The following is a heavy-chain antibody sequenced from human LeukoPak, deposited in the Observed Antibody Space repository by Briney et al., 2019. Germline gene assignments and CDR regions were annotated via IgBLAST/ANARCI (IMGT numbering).Heavy chain of an antibody. CDR2: IWYDGSNK. Sequence: GGSLRLSCAASGFTFSSYGMHWVRQAPGKGLEWVAVIWYDGSNKYYADSVKGRFTISRDNSKTTLYLQINSLRAEDTAVYYCARGKVRGLSFNWFDPWGQGTLVTVSS. J-gene: IGHJ5*02. CDR3: ARGKVRGLSFNWFDP. D-gene: IGHD3-10*01. V-gene: IGHV3-33*01. CDR1: GFTFSSYG.